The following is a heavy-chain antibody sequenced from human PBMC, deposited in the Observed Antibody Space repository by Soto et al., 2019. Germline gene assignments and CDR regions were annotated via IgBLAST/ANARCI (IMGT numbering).Heavy chain of an antibody. CDR2: IIPILGIS. CDR3: ARDAAIRMNDY. CDR1: GGTFSSYT. D-gene: IGHD2-8*01. J-gene: IGHJ4*02. V-gene: IGHV1-69*04. Sequence: VKVSCKASGGTFSSYTMSWVRQAPGQGLERMGRIIPILGISNYAQKAQGRVTMTTDTSTTTAYMEVRSLRSDDTAVYDCARDAAIRMNDYWGQRTLVTVSS.